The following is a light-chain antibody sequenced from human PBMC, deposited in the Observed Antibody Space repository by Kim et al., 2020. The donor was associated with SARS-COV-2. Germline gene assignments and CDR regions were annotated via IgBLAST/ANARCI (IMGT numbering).Light chain of an antibody. CDR1: QSVRSSF. CDR2: DAS. Sequence: GDRPPLACRARQSVRSSFLAWYQQKPGQAPRLLIYDASSRASGIADRFSGRGSGTDFTLTISRLQPEDSAVYYCQQYGDLPLTFGGGTKVDIK. V-gene: IGKV3-20*01. J-gene: IGKJ4*01. CDR3: QQYGDLPLT.